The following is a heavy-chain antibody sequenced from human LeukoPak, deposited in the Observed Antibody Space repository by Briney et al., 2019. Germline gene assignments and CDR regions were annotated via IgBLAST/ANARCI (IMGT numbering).Heavy chain of an antibody. D-gene: IGHD2-2*01. V-gene: IGHV4-59*11. Sequence: SETLSLTCTVSGGSISSHYWSWIRQPPGKGLEWIGYIYYSGSTNYNPSLKSRVTISVDTSKNQFSLKLSSVTAADTAVYYCARALTDIVVVPAAGTHFNCYYYYMDVWGKGTTVTVSS. CDR2: IYYSGST. CDR1: GGSISSHY. CDR3: ARALTDIVVVPAAGTHFNCYYYYMDV. J-gene: IGHJ6*03.